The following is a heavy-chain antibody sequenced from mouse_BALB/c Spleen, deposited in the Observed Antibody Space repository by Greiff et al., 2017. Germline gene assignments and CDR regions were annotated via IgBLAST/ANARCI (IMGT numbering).Heavy chain of an antibody. CDR1: GFTFSSYG. CDR3: ARDRDYRYDVSYAMDY. V-gene: IGHV5-6-3*01. J-gene: IGHJ4*01. D-gene: IGHD2-14*01. CDR2: INSNGGST. Sequence: EVMLVESGGGLVQPGGSLKLSCAASGFTFSSYGMSWVRQTPDKRLELVATINSNGGSTYYPDSVKGRFTISRDNAKNTLYLQMSSLKSEDTAMYYCARDRDYRYDVSYAMDYWGQGTSVTVSS.